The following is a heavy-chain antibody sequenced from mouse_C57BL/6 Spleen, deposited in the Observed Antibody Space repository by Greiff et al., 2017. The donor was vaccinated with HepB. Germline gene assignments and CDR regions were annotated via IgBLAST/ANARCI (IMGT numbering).Heavy chain of an antibody. CDR2: ISDGGSYT. CDR3: ARDRGTTGTLYYFDY. V-gene: IGHV5-4*01. D-gene: IGHD1-2*01. Sequence: DVMLVESGGGLVKPGGSLKLSCAASGFTFSSYAMSWVRQTPEKRLEWVATISDGGSYTYYPDNVKGRFTISRDNAKNNLYLQMSHLKSEDTAMYYCARDRGTTGTLYYFDYWGQGTTLTVSS. J-gene: IGHJ2*01. CDR1: GFTFSSYA.